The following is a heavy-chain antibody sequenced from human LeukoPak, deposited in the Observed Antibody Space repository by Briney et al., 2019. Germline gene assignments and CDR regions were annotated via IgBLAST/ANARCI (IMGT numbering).Heavy chain of an antibody. CDR3: ARVGSGSYYRAYYYYYMDV. V-gene: IGHV4-59*12. CDR2: IYYSGST. J-gene: IGHJ6*03. CDR1: GGSISSYY. D-gene: IGHD3-10*01. Sequence: PSETLSLTCTVSGGSISSYYWSWIRQPPGKGLEWIGYIYYSGSTNYNPSLKSRVTISVDTSKNQFSLKLSSVTAADTAVYYCARVGSGSYYRAYYYYYMDVWGKGTTVTVSS.